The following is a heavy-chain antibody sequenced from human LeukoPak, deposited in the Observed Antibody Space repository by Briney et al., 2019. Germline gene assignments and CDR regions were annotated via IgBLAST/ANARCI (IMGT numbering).Heavy chain of an antibody. D-gene: IGHD6-19*01. CDR1: GYTFTGYY. V-gene: IGHV1-2*02. CDR2: INPNSGGT. J-gene: IGHJ3*02. Sequence: ASVKVSCKASGYTFTGYYMHWVRQAPGQGLEWMGWINPNSGGTNYAQKFQGRVTMTRGTSISTAYMELSRLRSDDTAVYYCARDLVAGLDAFDIWGQGTMVTVSS. CDR3: ARDLVAGLDAFDI.